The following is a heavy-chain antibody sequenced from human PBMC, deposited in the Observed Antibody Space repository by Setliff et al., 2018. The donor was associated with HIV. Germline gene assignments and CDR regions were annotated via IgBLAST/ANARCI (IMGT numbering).Heavy chain of an antibody. CDR3: GRNGCSGDSYFCDLDS. CDR2: IKPASGDT. V-gene: IGHV1-3*01. CDR1: GYSFPNYA. Sequence: ASVKVSCKASGYSFPNYAIHWVRLAPGQRLEWMGWIKPASGDTQYSQKFQGRVTITRDTSASKVYMEVSRLKSEDTAVYFCGRNGCSGDSYFCDLDSWGQGTLVTVPQ. D-gene: IGHD2-21*02. J-gene: IGHJ4*02.